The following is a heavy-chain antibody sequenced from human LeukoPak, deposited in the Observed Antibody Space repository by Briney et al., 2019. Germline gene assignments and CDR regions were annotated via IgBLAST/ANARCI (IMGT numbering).Heavy chain of an antibody. Sequence: TLSLTCTVSGGSISTYYWSWIRQPAGKGLEWIGRIYTRGSTNYNPSLKTRVTMSIDTSKNHFSLKLSSVTAADTAVYYCASTVAGIGYFDYWGQGTLVTVSS. J-gene: IGHJ4*02. CDR1: GGSISTYY. D-gene: IGHD6-19*01. V-gene: IGHV4-4*07. CDR3: ASTVAGIGYFDY. CDR2: IYTRGST.